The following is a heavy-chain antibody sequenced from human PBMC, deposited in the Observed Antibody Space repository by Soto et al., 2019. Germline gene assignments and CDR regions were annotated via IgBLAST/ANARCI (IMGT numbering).Heavy chain of an antibody. CDR1: GYTFTGYD. V-gene: IGHV1-2*04. D-gene: IGHD6-19*01. CDR2: INPNSGGT. Sequence: GASVKVSCKASGYTFTGYDMHWVRQAPGQGLEWMGWINPNSGGTNYAQKFQGWVTMTRDTSISTAYMELSRLRSDDTAVYYCAREMVGTSSDCYRNYYYYYGMYVSGPGTTVTVSS. CDR3: AREMVGTSSDCYRNYYYYYGMYV. J-gene: IGHJ6*02.